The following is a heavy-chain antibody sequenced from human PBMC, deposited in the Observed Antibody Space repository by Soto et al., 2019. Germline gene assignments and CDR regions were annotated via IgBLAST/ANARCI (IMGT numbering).Heavy chain of an antibody. V-gene: IGHV2-5*01. CDR1: AFSLSTNGVG. Sequence: QITLKESGPTLVKPTQTLSLTCTFSAFSLSTNGVGVGWIRQPPGKALEWLALIYWNDDKRYSPPLKVRLTITKDTSKNQVVLTMTNMDTVDTATYYCVHTLSSHDYVSWYFDLWGRGTLVTVSS. CDR3: VHTLSSHDYVSWYFDL. D-gene: IGHD3-16*01. J-gene: IGHJ2*01. CDR2: IYWNDDK.